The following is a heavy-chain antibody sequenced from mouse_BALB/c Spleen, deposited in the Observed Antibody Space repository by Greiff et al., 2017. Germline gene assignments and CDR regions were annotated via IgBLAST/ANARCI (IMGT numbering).Heavy chain of an antibody. J-gene: IGHJ1*01. CDR1: GYTFTSYW. V-gene: IGHV1S81*02. CDR2: INPSNGRT. Sequence: QVQLQQPGAELVKPGASVKLSCKASGYTFTSYWMHWVKQRPGQGLEWIGEINPSNGRTNYNEKFKSKATLTVVKSSSTAYMQLSSLTSEDSAVYYCARGSYWYFDVWGAGTTVTVSS. D-gene: IGHD1-1*01. CDR3: ARGSYWYFDV.